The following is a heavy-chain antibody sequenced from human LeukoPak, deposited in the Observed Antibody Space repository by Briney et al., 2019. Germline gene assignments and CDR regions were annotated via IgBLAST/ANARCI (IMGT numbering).Heavy chain of an antibody. Sequence: GGPLRLSCAASGFTFSSYAMHWVRQAPGKGLEWVAVISYDGSNKYYADSVKGRFTISRDNSKNTLYLQMNSLRAEDTAVYYCARVPGKSSYYGMDVWGQGTTVTVSS. CDR3: ARVPGKSSYYGMDV. CDR2: ISYDGSNK. V-gene: IGHV3-30-3*01. J-gene: IGHJ6*02. CDR1: GFTFSSYA.